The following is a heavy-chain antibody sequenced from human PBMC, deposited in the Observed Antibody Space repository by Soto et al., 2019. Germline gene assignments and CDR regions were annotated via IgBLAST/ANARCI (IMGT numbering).Heavy chain of an antibody. D-gene: IGHD6-13*01. CDR3: TTDPLRWYSSSSDYYYSGMDV. V-gene: IGHV3-15*01. Sequence: PGGSLRLACAASGVTFSSYAMTWVRKAPGKGLEWVGRIKSKTDGGTTDYAAPVKGRFTISRDDSKNTLYLQMNSLKTEDTAVYYCTTDPLRWYSSSSDYYYSGMDVWGQGTTVTVSS. CDR1: GVTFSSYA. CDR2: IKSKTDGGTT. J-gene: IGHJ6*02.